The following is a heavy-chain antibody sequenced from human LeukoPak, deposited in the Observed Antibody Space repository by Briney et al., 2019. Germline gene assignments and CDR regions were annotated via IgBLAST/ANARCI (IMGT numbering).Heavy chain of an antibody. CDR3: TKERFVHGDDRPFDY. J-gene: IGHJ4*02. Sequence: GRSLRLSCVGSGFTFDEYAIHWVRHVPGEGLEWVSGINWNSGNISYADSVKGRFTISRDNAKNSRYLQMNSLTAEDTALYYCTKERFVHGDDRPFDYWGQGTLVTASS. CDR2: INWNSGNI. CDR1: GFTFDEYA. V-gene: IGHV3-9*01. D-gene: IGHD4-17*01.